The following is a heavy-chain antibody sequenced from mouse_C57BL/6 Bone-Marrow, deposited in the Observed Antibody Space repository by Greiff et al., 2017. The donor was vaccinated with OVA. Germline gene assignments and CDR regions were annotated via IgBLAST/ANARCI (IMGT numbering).Heavy chain of an antibody. CDR3: AGITTVVAVDY. CDR1: GYTFTSYW. V-gene: IGHV1-55*01. Sequence: QVQLQQPGAELVKPGASVKMSCKASGYTFTSYWITWVKQRPGQGLEWIGDIYPGSGSTNYNEKFKSKATLTVDTSSSTAYMQLSSLTSEDAAVYYCAGITTVVAVDYWGQGTTLTVSS. CDR2: IYPGSGST. J-gene: IGHJ2*01. D-gene: IGHD1-1*01.